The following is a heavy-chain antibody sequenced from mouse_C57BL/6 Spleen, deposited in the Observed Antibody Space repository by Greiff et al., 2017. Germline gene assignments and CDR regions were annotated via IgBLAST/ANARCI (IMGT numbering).Heavy chain of an antibody. CDR1: GFNIKDDY. V-gene: IGHV14-4*01. CDR3: TPSSYGYDFDY. D-gene: IGHD2-2*01. Sequence: EVQLQQSGAELVRPGASVKLSCTASGFNIKDDYMHWVKQRPEQGLEWIGWIDPENGDTEYASKFQGKATITADTSSNTAYLQLSSLTSEDTAVYYCTPSSYGYDFDYWGQGTTLTVSS. J-gene: IGHJ2*01. CDR2: IDPENGDT.